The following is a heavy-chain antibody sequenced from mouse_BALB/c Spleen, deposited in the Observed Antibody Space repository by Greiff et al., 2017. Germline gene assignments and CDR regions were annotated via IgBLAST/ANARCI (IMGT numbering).Heavy chain of an antibody. CDR1: GFTFSSYY. J-gene: IGHJ4*01. CDR3: ARGGDLSGYAMDY. V-gene: IGHV5-6-2*01. D-gene: IGHD2-3*01. Sequence: EVQRVESGGGLVKLGGSLKLSCAASGFTFSSYYMSWVRQTPEKRLELVAAINSNGGSTYYPDTVKGRFTISRDNAKNTLYLQMSSLKSEDTALYYCARGGDLSGYAMDYWGQGTSVTVSS. CDR2: INSNGGST.